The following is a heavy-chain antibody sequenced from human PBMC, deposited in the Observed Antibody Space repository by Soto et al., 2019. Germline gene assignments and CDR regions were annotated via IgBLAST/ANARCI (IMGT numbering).Heavy chain of an antibody. CDR3: AHSLSAQLDAMDV. CDR2: VYWDDDK. D-gene: IGHD1-1*01. Sequence: KSRASRTVRGSISGVAVSIKREGVVWIRQPPGKALEWVAIVYWDDDKRYSPSLKSRLTITKDTSKNQVVLTLANIDPVDTATYYCAHSLSAQLDAMDVWGQGTTVTVSS. V-gene: IGHV2-5*02. J-gene: IGHJ6*02. CDR1: GVAVSIKREG.